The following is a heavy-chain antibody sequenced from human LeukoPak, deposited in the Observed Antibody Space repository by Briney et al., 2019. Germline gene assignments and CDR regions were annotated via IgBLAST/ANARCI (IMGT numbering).Heavy chain of an antibody. CDR1: GYTFTGYY. D-gene: IGHD1-26*01. V-gene: IGHV1-24*01. CDR3: ARDPMPRSGSYGGGWFDP. J-gene: IGHJ5*02. Sequence: GASVKVSCKASGYTFTGYYMHWVRQAPGKGLEWMGGFDPEDGETIYAQKFQGRVTMTEDTSTDTAYMELSSLRSDDTAVYYCARDPMPRSGSYGGGWFDPWGQGTLVTVSS. CDR2: FDPEDGET.